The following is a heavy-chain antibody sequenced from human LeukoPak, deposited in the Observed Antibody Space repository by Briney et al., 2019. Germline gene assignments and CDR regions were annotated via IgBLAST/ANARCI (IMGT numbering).Heavy chain of an antibody. Sequence: GGSLRLSCAASGFTFSDYTMNWVRQAPGKGLEWVSSISSHRSYIKYADSVKGRFSISRDNTKNSLFLEMRSLRIEDTAVYFCAKDYYDSSASATFDHWGQGNLVTISS. CDR3: AKDYYDSSASATFDH. CDR2: ISSHRSYI. V-gene: IGHV3-21*01. J-gene: IGHJ4*02. CDR1: GFTFSDYT. D-gene: IGHD3-22*01.